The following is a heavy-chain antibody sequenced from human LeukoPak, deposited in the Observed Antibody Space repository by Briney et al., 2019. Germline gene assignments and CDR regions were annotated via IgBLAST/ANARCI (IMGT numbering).Heavy chain of an antibody. Sequence: ASVKVSCKASGYTFTGYYMHWVRQAPGQGLEWMGWINPNSGGTNYAQKFQGRVTMTRDTSISTAYMELSRLRSDDTAVYYCASTIPHCSSTSCYRRAANWFDPWGQGTLVTVSS. CDR1: GYTFTGYY. CDR2: INPNSGGT. CDR3: ASTIPHCSSTSCYRRAANWFDP. V-gene: IGHV1-2*02. D-gene: IGHD2-2*01. J-gene: IGHJ5*02.